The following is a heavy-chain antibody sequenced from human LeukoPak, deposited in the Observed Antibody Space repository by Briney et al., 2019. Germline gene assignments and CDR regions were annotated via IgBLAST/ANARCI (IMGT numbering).Heavy chain of an antibody. D-gene: IGHD2-21*01. CDR1: GFTFSSYT. V-gene: IGHV3-23*01. J-gene: IGHJ4*02. CDR3: ARALHCDY. Sequence: PGGSLRLSCAASGFTFSSYTMSWVRQAPGKGLEWVSTITTSDGNTYYADSVKGRFTISRDNSNNRLYLEMNSLRAEDTAVYYCARALHCDYWGQGTLVTVSS. CDR2: ITTSDGNT.